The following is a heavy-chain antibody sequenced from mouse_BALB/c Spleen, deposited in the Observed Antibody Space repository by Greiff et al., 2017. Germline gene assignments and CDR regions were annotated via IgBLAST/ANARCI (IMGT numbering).Heavy chain of an antibody. CDR2: ISSGSSTI. J-gene: IGHJ3*01. D-gene: IGHD1-1*02. CDR1: GFTFSSFG. V-gene: IGHV5-17*02. CDR3: ARSDYGPSWFAY. Sequence: EVQRVESGGGLVQPGGSRKLSCAASGFTFSSFGMHWVRQAPEKGLEWVAYISSGSSTIYYADTVKGRFTISRDNPKNTLFLQMTSLRSEDTAMYYCARSDYGPSWFAYWGQGTLVTVSA.